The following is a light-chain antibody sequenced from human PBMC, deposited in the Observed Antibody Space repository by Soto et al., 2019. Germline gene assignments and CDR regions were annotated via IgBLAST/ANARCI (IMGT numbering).Light chain of an antibody. CDR3: QQSYSDPT. CDR1: QGIDIY. CDR2: TAS. V-gene: IGKV1-39*01. J-gene: IGKJ1*01. Sequence: QLTQSPSSLSASVGDRVTITCPAIQGIDIYLNWYQQKPGKATKLQIYTASSLQGGVPSTYSGSGSGTDCPLPIGSLQPEDFASYHRQQSYSDPTFGQGT.